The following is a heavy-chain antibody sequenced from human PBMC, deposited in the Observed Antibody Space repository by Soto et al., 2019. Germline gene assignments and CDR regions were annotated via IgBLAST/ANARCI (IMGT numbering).Heavy chain of an antibody. CDR2: ISYDGRNK. V-gene: IGHV3-30*04. Sequence: QVQLVESGGGVVQPGRSLRLSCGASGFTFSSYAMHWVRQAPGKGLEWVAVISYDGRNKYYADSVKGRFTISRDNSKNTLYVQMNSLRAEDTAVYYCAREIERLLGYWGQGTLVTVSS. CDR3: AREIERLLGY. J-gene: IGHJ4*02. D-gene: IGHD3-3*01. CDR1: GFTFSSYA.